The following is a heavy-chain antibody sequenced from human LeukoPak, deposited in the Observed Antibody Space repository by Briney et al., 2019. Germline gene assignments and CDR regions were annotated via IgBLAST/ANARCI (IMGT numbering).Heavy chain of an antibody. CDR3: ARIVMYYYDSSGYSPTYYFDY. D-gene: IGHD3-22*01. CDR1: GGSISSYY. CDR2: IYYSGST. Sequence: PSETLSLTCTVSGGSISSYYWSWIRQPPGKGLEWIGYIYYSGSTNYNPSLKSRVTISVDTSKNQFSLKLSSVTAADTAVYYCARIVMYYYDSSGYSPTYYFDYWGQGTLVTVSS. V-gene: IGHV4-59*01. J-gene: IGHJ4*02.